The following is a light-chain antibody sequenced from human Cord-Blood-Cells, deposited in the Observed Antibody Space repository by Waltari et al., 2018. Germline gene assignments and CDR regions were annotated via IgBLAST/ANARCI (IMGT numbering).Light chain of an antibody. Sequence: QSALTQPASASGSPGQTIPISFTGTSSDVGSSNLVSWYQQHPGKAPKVLIYEVRKRPSGVSNRFSGSKSGNTASLTISGLQAEDEADYYCCSYAGSSTYVFGTGTKVTVL. CDR2: EVR. J-gene: IGLJ1*01. CDR1: SSDVGSSNL. CDR3: CSYAGSSTYV. V-gene: IGLV2-23*02.